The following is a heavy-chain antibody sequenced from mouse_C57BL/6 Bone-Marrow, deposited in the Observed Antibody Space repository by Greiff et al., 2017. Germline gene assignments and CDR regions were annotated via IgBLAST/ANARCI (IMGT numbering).Heavy chain of an antibody. CDR2: IYPRDGST. CDR3: ARRSLCDGYYGFFDY. J-gene: IGHJ2*01. D-gene: IGHD2-3*01. CDR1: GYTFTDHT. V-gene: IGHV1-78*01. Sequence: QVKLQQSDAELVKPGASVTISCKVSGYTFTDHTIHWMKQRPEQGLEWIGYIYPRDGSTKYNEKFKGKANLTADKSSSTAYMQLNSLTSEDSSGYFCARRSLCDGYYGFFDYWGQGTTLTVSS.